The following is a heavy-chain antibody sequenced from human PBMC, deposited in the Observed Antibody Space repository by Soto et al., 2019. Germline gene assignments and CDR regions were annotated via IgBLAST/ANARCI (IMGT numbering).Heavy chain of an antibody. Sequence: PSETLSLTCTVSGGSIISGYYWTWIRQPPGTGMKWIGEINHSGSTNYNPSLKSRVTISVDTSKNQFSLKLSSVTAADTAVYYCAREGAAPYYYYGMDVWGQGTTVTVSS. V-gene: IGHV4-34*09. CDR2: INHSGST. J-gene: IGHJ6*02. CDR1: GGSIISGYY. CDR3: AREGAAPYYYYGMDV. D-gene: IGHD6-6*01.